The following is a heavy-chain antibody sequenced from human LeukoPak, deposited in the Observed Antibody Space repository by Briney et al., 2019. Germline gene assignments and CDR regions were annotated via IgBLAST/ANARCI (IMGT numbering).Heavy chain of an antibody. CDR3: ARDGIVGATYYYYMDV. Sequence: SQTLSLTCTVSGGSISSGSYYWSCIRQPAGKGLEWIGRIYTSGSTNYNPSLKSRVTISVDTSKNQFSLKLVSVTAADTAVYFCARDGIVGATYYYYMDVWGKGTTVTISS. D-gene: IGHD1-26*01. J-gene: IGHJ6*03. CDR1: GGSISSGSYY. V-gene: IGHV4-61*02. CDR2: IYTSGST.